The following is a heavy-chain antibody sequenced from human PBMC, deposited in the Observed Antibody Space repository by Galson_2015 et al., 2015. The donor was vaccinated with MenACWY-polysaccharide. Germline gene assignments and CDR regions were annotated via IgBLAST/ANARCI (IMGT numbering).Heavy chain of an antibody. D-gene: IGHD2-15*01. CDR2: IRSKANNYGT. Sequence: SLRLSCAASGFTLSDPAIHWVRQASGKGLEWVGRIRSKANNYGTGYAASVKGRFTISRDDSKNTAYLQMNSLKTEDTAVYFCTRDMRTLDYWGQGTLVTVSS. V-gene: IGHV3-73*01. CDR3: TRDMRTLDY. J-gene: IGHJ4*02. CDR1: GFTLSDPA.